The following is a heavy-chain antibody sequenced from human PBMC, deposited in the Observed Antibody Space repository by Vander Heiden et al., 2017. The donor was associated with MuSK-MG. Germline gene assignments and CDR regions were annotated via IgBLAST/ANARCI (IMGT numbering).Heavy chain of an antibody. D-gene: IGHD3-3*01. V-gene: IGHV4-34*01. Sequence: QVQLQQWGAGLLKPSETLSLTCAVYGGSFSGYYWGWIRQPPGKGLEWIGEINQSGSTNYNPSLKSRVTISVDTSKNQFSLKLSSVTAADTAVYYCARGRITIFGVVNRYAPPFDYWGQGTLVTVSS. CDR3: ARGRITIFGVVNRYAPPFDY. CDR1: GGSFSGYY. J-gene: IGHJ4*02. CDR2: INQSGST.